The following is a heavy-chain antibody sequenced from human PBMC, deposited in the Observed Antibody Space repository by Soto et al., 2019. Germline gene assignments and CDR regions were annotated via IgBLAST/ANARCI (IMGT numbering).Heavy chain of an antibody. J-gene: IGHJ3*02. V-gene: IGHV4-39*07. D-gene: IGHD3-10*01. CDR2: IYYSGTT. CDR1: GGSLSRSSYF. CDR3: ARVWGGAFDI. Sequence: ASETLSLTCTVSGGSLSRSSYFWGRIRQPPGKGLEWIGTIYYSGTTYYNPSLKSRVTISVDTSKNQFSLKLSSVTAADTAVYYCARVWGGAFDIWGQGTMVTVSS.